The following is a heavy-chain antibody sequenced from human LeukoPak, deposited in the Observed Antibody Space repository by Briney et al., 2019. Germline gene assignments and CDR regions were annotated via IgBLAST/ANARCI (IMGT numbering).Heavy chain of an antibody. J-gene: IGHJ4*02. V-gene: IGHV4-34*01. CDR1: GGSFSGYY. CDR3: ARMDDSSGYFDY. Sequence: SETLSLTCAVYGGSFSGYYWSWIRQPPGKGPEWIGEINHSGSTNYNPSLKSRVTISVDTSKNQFSLKLSSVTAADTAVYYCARMDDSSGYFDYWGQGTLVTVSS. CDR2: INHSGST. D-gene: IGHD3-22*01.